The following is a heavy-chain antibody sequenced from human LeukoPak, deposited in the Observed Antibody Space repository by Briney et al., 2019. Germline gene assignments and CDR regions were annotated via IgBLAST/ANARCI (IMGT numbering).Heavy chain of an antibody. CDR3: AREDIPPGPTVPNSMIDY. J-gene: IGHJ4*02. Sequence: GGSLRLSCAASGFTFSSYSMNWVRQASGKGLEWVSSISSSSSYIYYADSVKGRFTISRDNAKNSLYLQMNSLRAEDTAVYYCAREDIPPGPTVPNSMIDYWGQGTLVTVSS. D-gene: IGHD4-17*01. V-gene: IGHV3-21*01. CDR1: GFTFSSYS. CDR2: ISSSSSYI.